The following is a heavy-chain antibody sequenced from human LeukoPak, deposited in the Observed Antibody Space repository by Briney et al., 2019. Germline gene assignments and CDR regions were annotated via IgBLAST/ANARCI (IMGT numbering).Heavy chain of an antibody. CDR2: INHSGST. J-gene: IGHJ4*02. D-gene: IGHD3-9*01. Sequence: SETLSLTCAVYGGSFSGYYWSWIRQPPGKGLEWIGEINHSGSTNYNPSLKSRVTISVATSKNQFSLKLSSVTAADTAVYYCARLRLTGYAYFDYWGQGTLVTVSS. V-gene: IGHV4-34*01. CDR3: ARLRLTGYAYFDY. CDR1: GGSFSGYY.